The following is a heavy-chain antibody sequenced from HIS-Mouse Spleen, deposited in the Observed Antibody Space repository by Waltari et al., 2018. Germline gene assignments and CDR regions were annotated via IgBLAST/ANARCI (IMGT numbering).Heavy chain of an antibody. D-gene: IGHD6-19*01. CDR3: ARDGYSSGFNWFDP. Sequence: QLQLQESGPGLVKPSETLSLTCTVSGGSISSSRYYWGWIRQPPGKGLEWIGSIYYSGSTYYNPSLKSRVTISVDTSKTQFSLKLSSVTAADTAVYYCARDGYSSGFNWFDPWGQGTLVTVSS. V-gene: IGHV4-39*07. J-gene: IGHJ5*02. CDR1: GGSISSSRYY. CDR2: IYYSGST.